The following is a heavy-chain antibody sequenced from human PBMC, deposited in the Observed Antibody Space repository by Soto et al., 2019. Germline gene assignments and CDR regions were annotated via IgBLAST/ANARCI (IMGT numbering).Heavy chain of an antibody. J-gene: IGHJ6*02. CDR3: ARGDYYDSGPETNYYYYGMDV. CDR2: INPNSGGT. CDR1: GYTFTGYY. V-gene: IGHV1-2*04. D-gene: IGHD3-22*01. Sequence: ASVKVSCKASGYTFTGYYMHWVRQAPGQGLEWMGWINPNSGGTNYAQKFQGWVTMTRDTSISTAYMELSRLRSDDTAVYYCARGDYYDSGPETNYYYYGMDVWGQGTTVTVSS.